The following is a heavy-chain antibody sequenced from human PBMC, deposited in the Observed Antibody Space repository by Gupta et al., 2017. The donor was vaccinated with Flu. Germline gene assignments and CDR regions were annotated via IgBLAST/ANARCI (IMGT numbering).Heavy chain of an antibody. Sequence: WSWIRQPPGKGLEWIGHIYYDGTTNYNPSLKSRVIISVDTSKNQFSLKVNSVTAADTAVYYCARDNNWNGRGDTFDVWGQGTMVTVSS. D-gene: IGHD1-20*01. V-gene: IGHV4-59*01. J-gene: IGHJ3*01. CDR3: ARDNNWNGRGDTFDV. CDR2: IYYDGTT.